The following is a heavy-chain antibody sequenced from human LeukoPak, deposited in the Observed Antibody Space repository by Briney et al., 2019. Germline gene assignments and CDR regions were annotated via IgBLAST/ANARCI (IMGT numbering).Heavy chain of an antibody. CDR1: GFTFSSYA. J-gene: IGHJ4*02. CDR3: AKDQIQKYCSSTSCPTHFDY. Sequence: GGSLRLSCAASGFTFSSYAMSWVRQAPGKGLEWVSAIGGSGGSTYYADSVKGRFAISRDNSKNTLYLQMNGLRAEDTAVYYCAKDQIQKYCSSTSCPTHFDYWGQGTLVTVSS. CDR2: IGGSGGST. D-gene: IGHD2-2*01. V-gene: IGHV3-23*01.